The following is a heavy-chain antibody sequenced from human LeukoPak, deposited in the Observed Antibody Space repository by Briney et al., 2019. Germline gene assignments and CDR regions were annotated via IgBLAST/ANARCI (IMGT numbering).Heavy chain of an antibody. D-gene: IGHD3-10*01. CDR2: INCGNGDT. V-gene: IGHV1-3*01. CDR1: GYIFADYA. J-gene: IGHJ5*02. CDR3: ASLWFGELAPFDP. Sequence: ASVKVSCKASGYIFADYAIHWVRQAPGQSLEWMGWINCGNGDTIFSQKFQDRVTITMNTSATTAYMELNSLRSEDTAVYYCASLWFGELAPFDPWGQGTLVTVSS.